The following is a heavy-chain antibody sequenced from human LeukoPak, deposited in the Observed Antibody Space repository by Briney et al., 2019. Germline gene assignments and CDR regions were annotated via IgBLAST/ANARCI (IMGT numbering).Heavy chain of an antibody. CDR1: GFTFSNYG. CDR3: AKDGRAGTWYGSHLDY. Sequence: PGGSLRLSCAASGFTFSNYGMYWVRQAPGKGLEWMGFIRYDGSNEYYVDSVKGRFTISRDNSKNTLYLQMNSLRVEDTALYYCAKDGRAGTWYGSHLDYWGQGTLVTVSS. CDR2: IRYDGSNE. V-gene: IGHV3-30*02. D-gene: IGHD6-13*01. J-gene: IGHJ4*02.